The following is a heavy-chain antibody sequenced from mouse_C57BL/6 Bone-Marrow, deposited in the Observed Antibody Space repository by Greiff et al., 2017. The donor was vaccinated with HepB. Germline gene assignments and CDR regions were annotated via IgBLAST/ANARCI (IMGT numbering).Heavy chain of an antibody. CDR3: ARGGYYFRFDY. CDR1: GYTFTSYT. Sequence: QVQLQQSGAELARPGASVKMSCKASGYTFTSYTMHWVKQRPGQGLEWIGYINPSSGYTKYNQKFKDKATLTADKSSSTAYMQLSSLTSEDYAVYYCARGGYYFRFDYWGQGTTLTVSS. J-gene: IGHJ2*01. D-gene: IGHD2-3*01. CDR2: INPSSGYT. V-gene: IGHV1-4*01.